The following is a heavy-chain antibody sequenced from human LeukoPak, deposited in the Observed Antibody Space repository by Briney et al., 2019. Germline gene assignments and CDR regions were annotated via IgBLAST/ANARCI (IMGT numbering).Heavy chain of an antibody. V-gene: IGHV3-23*01. CDR3: AKAAGGRDIVVVPAARRGSY. D-gene: IGHD2-2*01. J-gene: IGHJ4*02. CDR1: GFTFSSYA. Sequence: GGSLRLSCAASGFTFSSYAMSWVRQAPGKGLEWVSAISGSGGSTYYADSVKGRFTISRDNSKNTLYLQMNSLRAEDTAVYYCAKAAGGRDIVVVPAARRGSYWGQGTLITVSS. CDR2: ISGSGGST.